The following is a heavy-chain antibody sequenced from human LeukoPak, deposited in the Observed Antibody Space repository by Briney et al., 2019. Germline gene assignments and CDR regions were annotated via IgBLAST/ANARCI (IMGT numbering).Heavy chain of an antibody. D-gene: IGHD3-16*01. CDR1: GFTFSDSW. CDR3: ARAGAYHFDN. CDR2: INSAGDTT. J-gene: IGHJ4*02. Sequence: GGSLRLSCAASGFTFSDSWMHWVRQAAGRGLVWVSRINSAGDTTSYADSVKGRFTISRDNAKSILYLQMDSLRAEDTAVYYCARAGAYHFDNWGQGTLVTVSS. V-gene: IGHV3-74*01.